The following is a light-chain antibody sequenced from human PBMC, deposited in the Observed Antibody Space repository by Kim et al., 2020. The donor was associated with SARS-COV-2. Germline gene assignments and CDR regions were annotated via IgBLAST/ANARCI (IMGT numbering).Light chain of an antibody. CDR1: RDHVGSDK. V-gene: IGLV10-54*01. CDR3: ARWDSSLSGGV. J-gene: IGLJ3*02. Sequence: TLTCTGKRDHVGSDKAVWRPQHEARPPKLLPSRNNYRNHTRPSGSSERFSASRTGDTASLTITGLEPEDEADYYCARWDSSLSGGVFGGGTKLTVL. CDR2: RNNYRNH.